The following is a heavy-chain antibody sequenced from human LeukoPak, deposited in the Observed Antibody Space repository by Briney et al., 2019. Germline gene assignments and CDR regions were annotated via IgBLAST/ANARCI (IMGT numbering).Heavy chain of an antibody. CDR2: ISGGGDST. D-gene: IGHD3-3*01. CDR1: GFTFSSYA. Sequence: PGRSLRLSCAASGFTFSSYAMNWVRQTPGKGLEWVSAISGGGDSTYYADSVKGRFTISRDNSKNTLYLQMNSLRAEDTALYYCAKDLRFLEWFDYWGQGTLVTVSS. J-gene: IGHJ4*02. CDR3: AKDLRFLEWFDY. V-gene: IGHV3-23*01.